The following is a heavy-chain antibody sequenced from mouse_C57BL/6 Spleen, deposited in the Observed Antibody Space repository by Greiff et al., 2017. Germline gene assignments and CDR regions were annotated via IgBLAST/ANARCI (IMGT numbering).Heavy chain of an antibody. Sequence: EVQLQQSGPELVKPGASVKISCTASGYNITGYYIHWVKQRPEQGLEWIGWIDPEVGDTKYAQKFQGKATLTADTSSSTAYLQLSSLTSEDSAVYYCARSDDYGVGFAYWGQGTLLTVSA. CDR1: GYNITGYY. CDR3: ARSDDYGVGFAY. J-gene: IGHJ3*01. D-gene: IGHD2-4*01. V-gene: IGHV14-2*01. CDR2: IDPEVGDT.